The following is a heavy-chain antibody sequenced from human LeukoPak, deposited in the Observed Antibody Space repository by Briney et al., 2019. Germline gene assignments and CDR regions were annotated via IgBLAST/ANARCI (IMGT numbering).Heavy chain of an antibody. J-gene: IGHJ4*02. CDR3: AGGIAAAGGFDY. CDR1: GFTFSSYS. D-gene: IGHD6-13*01. V-gene: IGHV3-21*01. CDR2: ISSSSSYI. Sequence: PGGSLRLSCAASGFTFSSYSMNWVRQAPGKGLEWVSSISSSSSYIYYADSVKGRFTISRDNAKNSLYLQMNSLRAEDTAVNYCAGGIAAAGGFDYWGQGTLVTVSS.